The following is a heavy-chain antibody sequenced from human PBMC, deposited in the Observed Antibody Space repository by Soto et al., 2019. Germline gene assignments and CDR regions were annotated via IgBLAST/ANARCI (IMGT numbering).Heavy chain of an antibody. V-gene: IGHV3-30*18. CDR1: GFTFSNYG. D-gene: IGHD4-17*01. CDR3: AKDHLTTTVTTVGY. J-gene: IGHJ4*02. CDR2: ISYHGSDK. Sequence: QVQLVESGGGVVQPGRSLRLSCAASGFTFSNYGMLWVRQAPGKGLEWVAVISYHGSDKYYADSVKGRFTISRDNSKNTLYLQMVSLRAEDTAVYYCAKDHLTTTVTTVGYWGQGTLVTVSS.